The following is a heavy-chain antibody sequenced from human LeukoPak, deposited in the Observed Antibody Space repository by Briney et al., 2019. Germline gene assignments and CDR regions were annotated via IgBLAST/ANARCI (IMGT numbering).Heavy chain of an antibody. CDR1: GYTFTGYY. D-gene: IGHD3-22*01. CDR3: AKYTLYYDSSGYYDY. V-gene: IGHV1-2*06. Sequence: ASVKVSCKASGYTFTGYYMHWVRQAPGQGLEWMGRINPNSGGTNYAQKFQGRVTMTRDTSISTAYMELSRLRSDDTAVYYCAKYTLYYDSSGYYDYWGHGTLVTVSS. J-gene: IGHJ4*01. CDR2: INPNSGGT.